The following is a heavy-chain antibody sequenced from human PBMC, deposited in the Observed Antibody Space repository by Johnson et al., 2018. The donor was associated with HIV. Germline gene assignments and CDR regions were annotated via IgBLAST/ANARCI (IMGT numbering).Heavy chain of an antibody. CDR1: GFTVSASS. D-gene: IGHD1-26*01. Sequence: MMLVESGGGVVQPGRSLRLSCAASGFTVSASSMIWVRQAPGEGLEWVSCINWNGGSTGYADSVKGRFTISRYNAKNSLYLQMNSLRAEDTAFYYCARDEGMEWELLPNAFDIWGQGTMVTVSS. CDR2: INWNGGST. V-gene: IGHV3-20*04. CDR3: ARDEGMEWELLPNAFDI. J-gene: IGHJ3*02.